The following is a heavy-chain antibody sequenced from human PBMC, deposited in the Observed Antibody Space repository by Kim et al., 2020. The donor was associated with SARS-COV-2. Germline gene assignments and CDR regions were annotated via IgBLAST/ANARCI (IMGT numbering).Heavy chain of an antibody. Sequence: SETLSLTCAVSGGSISSSNWWRWVRQPPGKGLEWIGEIYHSGSTNYNPSLKSRVTISVDKSKNQFSLKLSSVTAADTAVYYCARWNIVVVPAAISYYYYGMDVWGQGTTVTVSS. CDR3: ARWNIVVVPAAISYYYYGMDV. V-gene: IGHV4-4*02. D-gene: IGHD2-2*01. J-gene: IGHJ6*02. CDR1: GGSISSSNW. CDR2: IYHSGST.